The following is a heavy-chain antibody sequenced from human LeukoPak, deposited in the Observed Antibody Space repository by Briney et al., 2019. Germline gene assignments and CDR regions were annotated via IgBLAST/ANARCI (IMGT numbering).Heavy chain of an antibody. CDR3: TTGGNVVVVPAAIDNWFDP. D-gene: IGHD2-2*01. J-gene: IGHJ5*02. V-gene: IGHV3-15*07. CDR1: EFTYG. Sequence: GGSLRLSCAASEFTYGMNWVRQAPGKGLEWVGRIKSKTDGGTTDYAAPVKGRFTISRDDSKNTLYLQMNSLKTEDTAVYYCTTGGNVVVVPAAIDNWFDPWGQGTLVTVSS. CDR2: IKSKTDGGTT.